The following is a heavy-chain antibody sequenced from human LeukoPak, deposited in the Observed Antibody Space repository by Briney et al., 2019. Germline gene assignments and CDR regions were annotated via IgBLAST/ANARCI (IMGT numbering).Heavy chain of an antibody. V-gene: IGHV3-30*02. CDR3: AKDLPEYYGSGSYGFDY. Sequence: GGSLRLSCAASGFTFSSYGLHWVRQAPGKGLEWVAFIRDDGSNKYYADSVKGRFTISRDNSKNTLFLQMNSLRADDTAVYYCAKDLPEYYGSGSYGFDYWGQASLVTVSS. D-gene: IGHD3-10*01. CDR2: IRDDGSNK. J-gene: IGHJ4*02. CDR1: GFTFSSYG.